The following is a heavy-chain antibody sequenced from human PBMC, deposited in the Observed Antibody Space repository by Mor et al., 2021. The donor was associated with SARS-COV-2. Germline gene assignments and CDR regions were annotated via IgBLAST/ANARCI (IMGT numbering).Heavy chain of an antibody. V-gene: IGHV3-48*02. CDR2: ISSNSRTV. Sequence: GWVSYISSNSRTVYHADSVKGRFTISRDSATNSLYLQMNSLRDEDMAVYYCARDGGGYSYGYFDYWGQGILVTVSS. CDR3: ARDGGGYSYGYFDY. D-gene: IGHD5-18*01. J-gene: IGHJ4*02.